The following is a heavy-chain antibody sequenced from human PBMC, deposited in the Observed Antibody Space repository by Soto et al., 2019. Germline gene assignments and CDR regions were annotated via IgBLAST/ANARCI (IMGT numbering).Heavy chain of an antibody. CDR2: IHYSGST. J-gene: IGHJ4*02. V-gene: IGHV4-59*08. D-gene: IGHD6-19*01. Sequence: QVQLQESGPGLVKPSETLSLTCTVSGGSSSSYYWSWIRQPPGKGLEWIGHIHYSGSTNYNPSLSSRVTMSVVTAQYQFSLKLSSVTAADTAVYYCARHVNVAVAGTGFDFWGQGTLVTVSS. CDR1: GGSSSSYY. CDR3: ARHVNVAVAGTGFDF.